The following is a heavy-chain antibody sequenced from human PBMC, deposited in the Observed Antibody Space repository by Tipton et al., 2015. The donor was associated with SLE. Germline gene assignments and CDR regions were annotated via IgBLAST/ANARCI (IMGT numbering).Heavy chain of an antibody. CDR2: IFDSGTT. CDR3: AVGYCESTSCQREYYHH. J-gene: IGHJ1*01. CDR1: GGSISSGGYY. V-gene: IGHV4-31*03. D-gene: IGHD2-2*01. Sequence: TLSLTCTVSGGSISSGGYYWSWIRQHPGKGLEWIGYIFDSGTTYYNPSLNGRLTISLHMSKKQFSLNLSSVAAADTAVYYCAVGYCESTSCQREYYHHWGQGTLVTVSS.